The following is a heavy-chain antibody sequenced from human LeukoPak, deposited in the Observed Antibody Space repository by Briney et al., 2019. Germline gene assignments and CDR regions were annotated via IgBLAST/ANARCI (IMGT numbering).Heavy chain of an antibody. CDR3: ARGYSSGWFDC. V-gene: IGHV4-34*01. D-gene: IGHD6-19*01. J-gene: IGHJ4*02. Sequence: SETLSLTCAVYGGSFSGYYWSWIRQPPGKGLEWIGEINHSGSTNYNPSLKSRVTISVDTSKNQFSLKLSSVTAADTAVYYCARGYSSGWFDCWGQGTLVTVSS. CDR2: INHSGST. CDR1: GGSFSGYY.